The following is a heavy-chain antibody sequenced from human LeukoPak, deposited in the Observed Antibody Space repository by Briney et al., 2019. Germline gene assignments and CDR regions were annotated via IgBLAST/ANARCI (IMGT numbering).Heavy chain of an antibody. V-gene: IGHV4-59*01. D-gene: IGHD1-26*01. CDR2: IYYSGST. CDR1: GGSISSYY. CDR3: ARFSGSGAAFDY. J-gene: IGHJ4*02. Sequence: TSETLSLTCTVSGGSISSYYWGWIRQPPGKGLEWIGYIYYSGSTNYNPSLKSRVTISVDTSKNQFSLKLSSVTAADTPVYYCARFSGSGAAFDYWGQGTLVTVSS.